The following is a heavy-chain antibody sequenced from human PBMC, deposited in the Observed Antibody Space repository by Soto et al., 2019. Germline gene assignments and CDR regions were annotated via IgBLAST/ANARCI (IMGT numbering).Heavy chain of an antibody. CDR3: AAETHRVYCTNGVCPGGY. V-gene: IGHV1-58*01. J-gene: IGHJ4*02. D-gene: IGHD2-8*01. CDR1: GFTFTSSA. CDR2: IVVGSGNT. Sequence: VASVKVSCKASGFTFTSSAVQWVRQARGQRLEWIGWIVVGSGNTNYAQKFQERVTITRDMSTSTAYMELSSLRSEDTAVYYCAAETHRVYCTNGVCPGGYWGQGTLVTVSS.